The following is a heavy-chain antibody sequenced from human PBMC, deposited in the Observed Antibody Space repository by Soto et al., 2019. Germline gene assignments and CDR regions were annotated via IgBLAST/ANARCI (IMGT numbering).Heavy chain of an antibody. CDR1: GGSISSSSYY. D-gene: IGHD5-18*01. CDR2: IYYSGSA. CDR3: AREGYSYGSYYYYGMDV. V-gene: IGHV4-39*02. J-gene: IGHJ6*02. Sequence: SETLSLTCTVSGGSISSSSYYWGWIRQPPGKGLEWIGSIYYSGSAYYNPSLKSRVTISVDTSKNQFSLKLSSVTAADTAVYYCAREGYSYGSYYYYGMDVWGQGTTVTVSS.